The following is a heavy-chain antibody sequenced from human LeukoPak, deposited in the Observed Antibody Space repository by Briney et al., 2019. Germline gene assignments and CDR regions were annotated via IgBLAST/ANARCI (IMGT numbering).Heavy chain of an antibody. Sequence: GGSLRLSCAASGFTFSDYYMSWIRQAPGKGLEWVSYISSTGSTIYYADSVKGRFTISRDNARNSLYLQMNSPRAEDTAVYYCARARSSSGSPDAFDIWGQGTMVTVSS. CDR3: ARARSSSGSPDAFDI. CDR1: GFTFSDYY. V-gene: IGHV3-11*01. J-gene: IGHJ3*02. CDR2: ISSTGSTI. D-gene: IGHD3-22*01.